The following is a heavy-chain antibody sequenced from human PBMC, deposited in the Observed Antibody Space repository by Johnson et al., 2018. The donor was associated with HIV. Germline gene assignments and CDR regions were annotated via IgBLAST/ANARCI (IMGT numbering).Heavy chain of an antibody. CDR2: IRYDGSNK. CDR1: GFTFSSYG. Sequence: QVQLVESGGGVVQPGGSLRLSCSASGFTFSSYGMHWVRQAPGKGLEWVAFIRYDGSNKYYADSVKGRFTISRDNAKNSVYLQMNSLRAEDTAVYYCARGVYSSSWYGAFDIWGQGTMVTVSS. V-gene: IGHV3-30*02. D-gene: IGHD6-13*01. J-gene: IGHJ3*02. CDR3: ARGVYSSSWYGAFDI.